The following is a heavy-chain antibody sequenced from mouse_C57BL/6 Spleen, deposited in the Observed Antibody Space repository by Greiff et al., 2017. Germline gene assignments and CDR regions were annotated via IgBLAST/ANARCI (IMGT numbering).Heavy chain of an antibody. Sequence: QVQLQQPGAELVRPGSPVKLSCKASGYTFTSYWMHWVKQRPIQGLEWIGNIDPSDSETHYNQKFKDKATLTVDKSSSTAYMQLSSLTSEDSAVYYCARSGSSGYFDYWGQGTTLTVSS. CDR1: GYTFTSYW. CDR3: ARSGSSGYFDY. V-gene: IGHV1-52*01. J-gene: IGHJ2*01. D-gene: IGHD3-2*02. CDR2: IDPSDSET.